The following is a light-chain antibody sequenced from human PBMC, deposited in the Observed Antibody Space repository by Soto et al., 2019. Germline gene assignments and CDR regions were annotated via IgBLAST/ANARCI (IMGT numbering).Light chain of an antibody. CDR3: QVWDTSSDQQV. CDR2: YDH. CDR1: NIGSIS. J-gene: IGLJ2*01. Sequence: SYELTQPPSVSVAPGKTATIACGGANIGSISVHWYQQKPGQAPVLVISYDHDRPSGIPERFSGSNSGSTATLTISRVEAGDEVDYYCQVWDTSSDQQVFGGGTKLTVL. V-gene: IGLV3-21*04.